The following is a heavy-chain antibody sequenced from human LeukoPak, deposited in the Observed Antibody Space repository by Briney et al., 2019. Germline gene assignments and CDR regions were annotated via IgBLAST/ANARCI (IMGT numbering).Heavy chain of an antibody. CDR2: ISNGGNI. V-gene: IGHV4-34*01. Sequence: PSETLSLTCAVYGGSFSGYYWSWIRQPPGKGLEWIGSISNGGNIYYNPSLKSRVTISVDTSENQFSLKLGSVTAADTAVYYCARRPPASGADWFDPWGQGTLVTVSS. CDR1: GGSFSGYY. J-gene: IGHJ5*02. CDR3: ARRPPASGADWFDP. D-gene: IGHD1-26*01.